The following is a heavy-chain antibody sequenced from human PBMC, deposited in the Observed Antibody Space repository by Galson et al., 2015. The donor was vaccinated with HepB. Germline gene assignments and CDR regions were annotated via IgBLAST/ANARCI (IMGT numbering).Heavy chain of an antibody. D-gene: IGHD4-17*01. V-gene: IGHV3-30-3*01. Sequence: SLRLSCAASGFTLSSYTMHWVRQAPGKGLEWVAAISYDGSNNYYADSVKGRFTISSDNSKNTLYLQMNSLRAEETAVYYCARVSVHDCGEPKGAFDIWGQGTMVTVSS. CDR1: GFTLSSYT. CDR2: ISYDGSNN. CDR3: ARVSVHDCGEPKGAFDI. J-gene: IGHJ3*02.